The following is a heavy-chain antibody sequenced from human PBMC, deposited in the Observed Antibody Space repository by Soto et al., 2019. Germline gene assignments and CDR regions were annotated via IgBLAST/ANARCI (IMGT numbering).Heavy chain of an antibody. D-gene: IGHD3-10*01. CDR3: ATASGGLMVRGVKGFDY. J-gene: IGHJ4*02. Sequence: QVQLVESGGGVVQPGRSLRLSCAASGFTFSSYGVHWVRQAPGKGLEWVAVISYDGSNKDYADSVKGRFTISRDNSKNTLYLQMNSLRSEDTAVYYCATASGGLMVRGVKGFDYWGQGTLVTVSS. CDR1: GFTFSSYG. CDR2: ISYDGSNK. V-gene: IGHV3-30*04.